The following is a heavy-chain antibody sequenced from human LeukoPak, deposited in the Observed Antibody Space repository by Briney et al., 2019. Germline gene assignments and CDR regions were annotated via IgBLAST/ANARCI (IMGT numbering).Heavy chain of an antibody. CDR3: AREGDGYNIDY. D-gene: IGHD5-24*01. V-gene: IGHV4-31*03. J-gene: IGHJ4*02. CDR1: GCSISSGGYY. Sequence: SETLSLTCTVSGCSISSGGYYGSWIRQHPGKGLEWIGYVYYSGSTYYNPSRKSRVTIPVETSKNQSSLKLSSVTAADPAVYYCAREGDGYNIDYWGQGTLVTVSS. CDR2: VYYSGST.